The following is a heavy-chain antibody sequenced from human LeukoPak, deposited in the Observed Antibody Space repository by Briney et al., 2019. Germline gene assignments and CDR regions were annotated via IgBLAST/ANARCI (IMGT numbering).Heavy chain of an antibody. CDR1: GYTFTSYA. Sequence: ASVKVSCKASGYTFTSYAMNWVRQAPGQWLEWMGWINTNTGNPTYAQGFTGRFVFSLDTSVSTAYLQISSLKAEDTAVYYCARGRLWFGEFGGDYWGQGTLVTVSS. V-gene: IGHV7-4-1*02. J-gene: IGHJ4*02. D-gene: IGHD3-10*01. CDR3: ARGRLWFGEFGGDY. CDR2: INTNTGNP.